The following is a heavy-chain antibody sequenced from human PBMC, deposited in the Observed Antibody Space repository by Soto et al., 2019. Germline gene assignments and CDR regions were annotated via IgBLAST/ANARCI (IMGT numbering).Heavy chain of an antibody. CDR1: CGSFSGYY. CDR2: INSSGST. Sequence: PSETLSLTCAVYCGSFSGYYWSWIRQAPGRGLEWIGEINSSGSTNYNPSLKSRVTISVDTSRNQFSLMLSSVSAADTAVYYCAAYYDISTGNYPYWGQGTLVTVSS. J-gene: IGHJ4*02. D-gene: IGHD3-9*01. CDR3: AAYYDISTGNYPY. V-gene: IGHV4-34*01.